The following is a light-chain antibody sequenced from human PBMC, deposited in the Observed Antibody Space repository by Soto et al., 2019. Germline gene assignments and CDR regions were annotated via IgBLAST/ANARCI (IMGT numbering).Light chain of an antibody. V-gene: IGLV1-47*02. Sequence: QSVLTQPPSASGTPGQRVNISCSGSSSNIGSNYVYWYQQLPRTAPKLLIYSTNQRPSGVPDRFSGSESGTSASLAISGLRSDDEADYYCAAWDDSLSGMVFGGGTKLTVL. CDR3: AAWDDSLSGMV. CDR1: SSNIGSNY. J-gene: IGLJ2*01. CDR2: STN.